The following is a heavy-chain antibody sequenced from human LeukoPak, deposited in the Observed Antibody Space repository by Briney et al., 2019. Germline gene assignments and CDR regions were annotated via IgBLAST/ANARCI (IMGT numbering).Heavy chain of an antibody. V-gene: IGHV3-64*01. CDR2: ISSNGGST. Sequence: GGSLRLSCAASGFTLRSYAMHWVRQAPGKGMEYVSAISSNGGSTYYANSVKGRFTISRDNSKNTLYRQMGSLRAEDMAVYYCARVVVGATNYFDYWGQGTLVTVSS. J-gene: IGHJ4*02. CDR3: ARVVVGATNYFDY. CDR1: GFTLRSYA. D-gene: IGHD1-26*01.